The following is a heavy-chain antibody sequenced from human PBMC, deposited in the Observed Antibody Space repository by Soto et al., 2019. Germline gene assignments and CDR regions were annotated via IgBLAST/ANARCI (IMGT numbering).Heavy chain of an antibody. D-gene: IGHD2-2*01. V-gene: IGHV3-48*01. J-gene: IGHJ5*02. Sequence: GGSLRLSCAASGFTFSSYSMNWVRQAPGKGLEWVSYISSSSSTIYYADSVKGRFTISRDNAKNSLYLQMNSLRAEDTAVYYCARDPHIVVVPAAMWSFWFAPWGQGTLVTVSS. CDR1: GFTFSSYS. CDR3: ARDPHIVVVPAAMWSFWFAP. CDR2: ISSSSSTI.